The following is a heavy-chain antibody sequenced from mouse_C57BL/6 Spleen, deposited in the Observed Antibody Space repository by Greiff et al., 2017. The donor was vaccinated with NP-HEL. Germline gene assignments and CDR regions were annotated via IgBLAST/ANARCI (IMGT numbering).Heavy chain of an antibody. CDR3: ARDGLGSSLAYFDY. Sequence: EVKLLESGPGLVKPSQSLSLTCSVTGYSITSGYYWNWIRQFPGNKLEWMGYISYDGSNNYNPSLKNRISITRDTSKNQFFLKLNSVTTEDTATYYCARDGLGSSLAYFDYWGQGTTLTVSS. V-gene: IGHV3-6*01. CDR2: ISYDGSN. J-gene: IGHJ2*01. CDR1: GYSITSGYY. D-gene: IGHD1-1*01.